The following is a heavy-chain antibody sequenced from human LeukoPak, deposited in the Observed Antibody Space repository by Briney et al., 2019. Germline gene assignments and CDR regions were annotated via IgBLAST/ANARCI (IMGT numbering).Heavy chain of an antibody. CDR2: ISGSGGST. Sequence: GGSLRLSCAASGFTFSSYAMSWVRQAPGKGLEWVSAISGSGGSTYYADSVKGRFTISRDNSKNTLYLQMNSLRAEDTAVYYCPKPKHIVVVIGWFDPWGQGTLVTVSS. CDR1: GFTFSSYA. V-gene: IGHV3-23*01. D-gene: IGHD2-21*01. J-gene: IGHJ5*02. CDR3: PKPKHIVVVIGWFDP.